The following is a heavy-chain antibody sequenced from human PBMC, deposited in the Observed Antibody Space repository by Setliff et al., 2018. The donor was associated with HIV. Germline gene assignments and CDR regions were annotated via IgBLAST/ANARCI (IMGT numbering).Heavy chain of an antibody. CDR2: ISFAGHI. CDR1: GASIRSDRMY. D-gene: IGHD6-19*01. J-gene: IGHJ3*01. Sequence: SETLSLTCSVSGASIRSDRMYWSWIRRPPGQRLEWIGFISFAGHINYNPSLSSRVTVSRDTSRNQFSMTLTSVTAADTAIYYCARSFGWGAFNVWGQGTVVTVTS. CDR3: ARSFGWGAFNV. V-gene: IGHV4-61*01.